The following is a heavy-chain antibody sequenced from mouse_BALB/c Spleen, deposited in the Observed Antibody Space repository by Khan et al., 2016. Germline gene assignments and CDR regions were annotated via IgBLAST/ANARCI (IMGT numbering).Heavy chain of an antibody. CDR2: IIYSGST. CDR3: TSDGPSYAMDY. Sequence: QLEESGPGLMKPSQSLSLTCTVTGYSITSDYAWNWIRQFPGNKLEWMGYIIYSGSTTYTPSLKSRISITRDTSKNQFFLQLNSVTIEDTATXYCTSDGPSYAMDYWGQGTSVTVSS. CDR1: GYSITSDYA. J-gene: IGHJ4*01. D-gene: IGHD2-3*01. V-gene: IGHV3-2*02.